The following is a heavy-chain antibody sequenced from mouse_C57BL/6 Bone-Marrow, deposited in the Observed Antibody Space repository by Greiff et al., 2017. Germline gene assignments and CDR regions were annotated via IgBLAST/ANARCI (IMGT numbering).Heavy chain of an antibody. V-gene: IGHV1-4*01. J-gene: IGHJ3*01. D-gene: IGHD1-1*01. Sequence: VQLQQSGAELARPCASVNMSCKASGYTFTSYTMYWVKQRPGQGLAWIGYINPSSGYTKYNQKFKDKATLTADKSASTTYMQLSSLTSEDSAVYYCPIRRKCDGSSWFAYWGQGTLVTVAA. CDR1: GYTFTSYT. CDR2: INPSSGYT. CDR3: PIRRKCDGSSWFAY.